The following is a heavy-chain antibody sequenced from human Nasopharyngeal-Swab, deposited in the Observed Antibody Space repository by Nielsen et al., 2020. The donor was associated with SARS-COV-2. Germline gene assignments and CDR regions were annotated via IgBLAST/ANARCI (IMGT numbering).Heavy chain of an antibody. J-gene: IGHJ4*02. CDR2: IYYSGST. CDR1: GGSISSGGYY. Sequence: SETLSLTCTVSGGSISSGGYYWSWIRQHPGKGLEWLGYIYYSGSTYYNPSLKSRVTISVDTSKNQFSLKLSSVTAADTAVYYCARAPHTIFGVVTTFDYWGQGTLVTVSS. D-gene: IGHD3-3*01. CDR3: ARAPHTIFGVVTTFDY. V-gene: IGHV4-31*03.